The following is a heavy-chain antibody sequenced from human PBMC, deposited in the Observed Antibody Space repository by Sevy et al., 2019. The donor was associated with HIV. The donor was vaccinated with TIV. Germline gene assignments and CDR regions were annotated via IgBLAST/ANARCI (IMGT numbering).Heavy chain of an antibody. CDR1: VFDFSTYA. CDR3: AKALHSRISIWLTNLAFDL. Sequence: GGSLRLSCAASVFDFSTYAMSWVRQAPGKGLEWVSGIGGNGYTTSYADSVRGQFTISRDNAKNTLDLQMNSLRAEDTAVYYCAKALHSRISIWLTNLAFDLWGQGTMVTVSS. V-gene: IGHV3-23*01. J-gene: IGHJ3*01. CDR2: IGGNGYTT. D-gene: IGHD4-4*01.